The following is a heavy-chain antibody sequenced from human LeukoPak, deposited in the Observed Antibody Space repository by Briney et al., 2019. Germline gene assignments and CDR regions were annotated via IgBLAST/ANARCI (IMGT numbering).Heavy chain of an antibody. Sequence: GGSLRLSCAASGFTFSSYSMNWVRQAPGKGLEWVSSISSSSSYIYYADSVKGRFTISRDNAKNSLYLQMDSLRAEDTAVYYCARALRTYYFDYWGQGALVTVSS. V-gene: IGHV3-21*01. J-gene: IGHJ4*02. CDR1: GFTFSSYS. D-gene: IGHD1/OR15-1a*01. CDR2: ISSSSSYI. CDR3: ARALRTYYFDY.